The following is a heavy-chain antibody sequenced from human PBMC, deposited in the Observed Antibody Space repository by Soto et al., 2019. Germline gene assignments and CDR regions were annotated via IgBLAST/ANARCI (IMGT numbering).Heavy chain of an antibody. J-gene: IGHJ3*02. CDR2: VYNSGST. CDR3: AREAGGWYGAFDI. CDR1: GASVSHYY. Sequence: QVQLQESGPGLVKPSETLSLTCSVSGASVSHYYWYWIRQSPGKGLEWIGYVYNSGSTTYMPSFESRVTISVDTSKNQVYLKLSSVTAADTAVYYCAREAGGWYGAFDIWGQGTTVTVSS. V-gene: IGHV4-59*02. D-gene: IGHD6-19*01.